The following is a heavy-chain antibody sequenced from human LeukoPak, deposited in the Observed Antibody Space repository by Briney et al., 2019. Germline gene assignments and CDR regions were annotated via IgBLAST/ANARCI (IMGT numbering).Heavy chain of an antibody. CDR1: GFTFSSYG. Sequence: GFLRLSCAASGFTFSSYGMHWVRQAPGKGLEWVAFIRYDGSNKYYADSVKGRFTISRDNSKNTLYLQMNSLRAEDTAVYYCASAYDFWSGYYLDYWGQGTLVTVSS. CDR2: IRYDGSNK. CDR3: ASAYDFWSGYYLDY. D-gene: IGHD3-3*01. J-gene: IGHJ4*02. V-gene: IGHV3-30*02.